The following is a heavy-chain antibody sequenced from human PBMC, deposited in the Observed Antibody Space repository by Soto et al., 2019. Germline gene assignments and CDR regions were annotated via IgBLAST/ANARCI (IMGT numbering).Heavy chain of an antibody. J-gene: IGHJ4*02. CDR3: KRDGTSSGWYSFFY. D-gene: IGHD6-19*01. CDR1: GGSVSSVDYF. V-gene: IGHV4-61*08. CDR2: IHDSGST. Sequence: SETLSLTCTVSGGSVSSVDYFWTWVRQPPGKGLEWIGYIHDSGSTNYNPSLKSRVTISVDSSKNQFSLKLSSVTAADTAVYNCKRDGTSSGWYSFFYWGQGTRVTVSS.